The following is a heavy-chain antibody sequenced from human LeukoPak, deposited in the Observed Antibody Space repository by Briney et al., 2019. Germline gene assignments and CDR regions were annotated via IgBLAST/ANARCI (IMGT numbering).Heavy chain of an antibody. CDR3: ARGLRLPSRSTPAVPHV. V-gene: IGHV4-34*01. CDR1: GGSFSDYC. CDR2: INHSGTT. D-gene: IGHD2/OR15-2a*01. J-gene: IGHJ6*04. Sequence: SETLSLTCAVYGGSFSDYCWNWIRQPPGKGLEWIGEINHSGTTNYNPSLKSRVTISVDTSKNQFSLRLSSVTAADTAVYYCARGLRLPSRSTPAVPHVWGKGTTVTVSA.